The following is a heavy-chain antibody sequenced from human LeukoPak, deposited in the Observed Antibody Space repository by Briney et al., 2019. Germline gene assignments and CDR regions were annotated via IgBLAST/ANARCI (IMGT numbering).Heavy chain of an antibody. CDR1: GFTFSSYE. CDR2: ISSSGSNI. D-gene: IGHD3-10*01. J-gene: IGHJ5*02. V-gene: IGHV3-48*03. Sequence: PGGSLRLSCAASGFTFSSYEMNWVRQAPGKGLEWVSYISSSGSNIYYADSVKGRFTISRDNAKNSLYLQMNSLRAEDTAVYYCARSEEVRFGRNWFDPWGQGTLVTVSS. CDR3: ARSEEVRFGRNWFDP.